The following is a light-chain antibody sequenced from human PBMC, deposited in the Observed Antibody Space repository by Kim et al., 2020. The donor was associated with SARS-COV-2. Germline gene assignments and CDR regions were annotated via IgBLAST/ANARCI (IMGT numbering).Light chain of an antibody. CDR2: DAS. CDR3: QQRSNWPPT. CDR1: QSVSSY. V-gene: IGKV3-11*01. Sequence: LSPGDRATPSCRSSQSVSSYLAWYQQKPGQAPRLLIYDASNRATGIPARFSGSGSGTDFTLTISSLEPEDFAVYYCQQRSNWPPTFGQGTKVDIK. J-gene: IGKJ1*01.